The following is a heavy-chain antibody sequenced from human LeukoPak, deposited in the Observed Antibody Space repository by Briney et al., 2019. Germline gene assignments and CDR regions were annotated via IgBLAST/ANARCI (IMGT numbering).Heavy chain of an antibody. Sequence: GGSLRPSCAASGFTFSSYAMSWVRQAPGKGLEWVSAISGNGGTTYYADSVKGRFTISRDNSKSTLYLQMNSLRAEDTAVYYCAKAGSCTNGVCSNFDYWGQGTLVTVSS. CDR2: ISGNGGTT. CDR1: GFTFSSYA. J-gene: IGHJ4*02. CDR3: AKAGSCTNGVCSNFDY. D-gene: IGHD2-8*01. V-gene: IGHV3-23*01.